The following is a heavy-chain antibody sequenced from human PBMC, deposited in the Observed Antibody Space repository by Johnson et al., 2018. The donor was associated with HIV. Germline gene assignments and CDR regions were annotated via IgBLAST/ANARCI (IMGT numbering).Heavy chain of an antibody. CDR3: ARVGYSLDAFDI. Sequence: QVQLLESGGGVVQPGRSLRLSCAASGFTFSSYGMHWVRQAPGKGLEWVAVISYDGSNKYYADSVKGRFTISRDNSKNTLYLQMNSLRAEDTAVYYCARVGYSLDAFDIWGQGTMVTVSS. D-gene: IGHD2-21*01. V-gene: IGHV3-30*03. J-gene: IGHJ3*02. CDR2: ISYDGSNK. CDR1: GFTFSSYG.